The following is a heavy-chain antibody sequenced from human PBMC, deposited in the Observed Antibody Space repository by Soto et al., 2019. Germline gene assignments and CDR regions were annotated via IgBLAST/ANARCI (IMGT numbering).Heavy chain of an antibody. J-gene: IGHJ5*02. CDR3: ARWFSQGYYTQENWFDP. Sequence: EVQLVESGGGLVQPGGSLRLSGAASGFTFSSYWMHWVRQAPGKGLVWVSRISSDGSSTSYADSVKGRFTISRDNAKNTLYLQLTSLRAEDTAVYYCARWFSQGYYTQENWFDPWGQGTLVTVSS. CDR2: ISSDGSST. V-gene: IGHV3-74*01. CDR1: GFTFSSYW. D-gene: IGHD3-3*01.